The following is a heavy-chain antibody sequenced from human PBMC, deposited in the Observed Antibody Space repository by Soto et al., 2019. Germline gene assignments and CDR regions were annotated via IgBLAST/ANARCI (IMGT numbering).Heavy chain of an antibody. CDR1: GFTFRSYG. CDR2: ISGGGGST. V-gene: IGHV3-23*01. J-gene: IGHJ4*02. Sequence: LRLSCAASGFTFRSYGMGWVRQAPGEGPERVSAISGGGGSTYYADSVRGRFTISRENSKHKLYLQMNSLRAEDTAVYYCAKDHGSGLLDYWSQGTLVTVSS. D-gene: IGHD6-19*01. CDR3: AKDHGSGLLDY.